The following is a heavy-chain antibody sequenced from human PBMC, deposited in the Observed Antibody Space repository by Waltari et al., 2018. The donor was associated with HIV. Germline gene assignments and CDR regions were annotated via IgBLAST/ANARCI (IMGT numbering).Heavy chain of an antibody. CDR2: IISSSSTI. CDR3: ARDRPPSR. CDR1: GFTFSSYS. D-gene: IGHD6-6*01. Sequence: EVQLVESGGGLVQPGGSLRLSCAASGFTFSSYSMNWVRQAPGKWLEWVSYIISSSSTIYYADSVKGRFTSSRDNAKNSLDLQMNSLRAEDTAVYYCARDRPPSRGGQGTLVTVSS. V-gene: IGHV3-48*01. J-gene: IGHJ4*02.